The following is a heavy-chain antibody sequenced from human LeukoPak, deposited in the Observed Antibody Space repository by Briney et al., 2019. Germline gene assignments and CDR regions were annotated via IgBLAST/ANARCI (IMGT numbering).Heavy chain of an antibody. D-gene: IGHD4-17*01. J-gene: IGHJ2*01. Sequence: GASVKVSCKASGGTFSSYAISWVRQAPGQGLEWMGGIIPIFGTANYAQKFQGRVTITTDESTSTAYMELSSLRSEDTAVYYCARGHGGLDYGDHGGYFDLWGRGTLVTVSS. CDR3: ARGHGGLDYGDHGGYFDL. V-gene: IGHV1-69*05. CDR2: IIPIFGTA. CDR1: GGTFSSYA.